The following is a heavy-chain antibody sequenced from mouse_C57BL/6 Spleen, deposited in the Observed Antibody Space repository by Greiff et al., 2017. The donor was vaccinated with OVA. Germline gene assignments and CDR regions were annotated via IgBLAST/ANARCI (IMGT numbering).Heavy chain of an antibody. J-gene: IGHJ3*01. CDR3: ARAGDYYGYDAWFAY. Sequence: EVQLQQSGPELVKPGASVKISCKASGYSFTGYYMHWVKQSHGNILDWIGYIYPYNGVSSYNQKFKGKATLTVDKSSSTAYMELRSLTSEDSAVYYCARAGDYYGYDAWFAYWGQGTLVTVSA. D-gene: IGHD2-2*01. V-gene: IGHV1-31*01. CDR1: GYSFTGYY. CDR2: IYPYNGVS.